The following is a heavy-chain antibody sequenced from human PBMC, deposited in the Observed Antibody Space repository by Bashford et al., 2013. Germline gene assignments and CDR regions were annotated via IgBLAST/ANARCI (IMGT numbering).Heavy chain of an antibody. V-gene: IGHV1-58*01. CDR3: AAVPYCSGGSCYSGGYYGMDV. Sequence: WVRQAPGQRLEWIGWIVVGSGNTNYAQKFQERVTITRDMSTSTAYMELSSLRSEDTAVYYCAAVPYCSGGSCYSGGYYGMDVWGQGTTVTVSS. CDR2: IVVGSGNT. J-gene: IGHJ6*02. D-gene: IGHD2-15*01.